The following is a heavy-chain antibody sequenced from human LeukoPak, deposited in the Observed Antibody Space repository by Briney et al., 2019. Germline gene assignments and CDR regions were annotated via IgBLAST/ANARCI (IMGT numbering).Heavy chain of an antibody. CDR2: ISAYNGNT. CDR3: AREIPAAGTVAFDY. CDR1: GYTFTSYG. V-gene: IGHV1-18*01. D-gene: IGHD6-13*01. Sequence: ASVKVSCKASGYTFTSYGISWVRQAPGQGLEWMGWISAYNGNTNYAQKLQDRVTMTTDTSTSTAYMEPRSLRSDDTAVYYCAREIPAAGTVAFDYWGQGTLVTVSS. J-gene: IGHJ4*02.